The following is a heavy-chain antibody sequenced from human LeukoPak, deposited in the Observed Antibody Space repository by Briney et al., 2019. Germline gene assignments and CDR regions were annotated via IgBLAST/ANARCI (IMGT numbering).Heavy chain of an antibody. D-gene: IGHD3-10*01. V-gene: IGHV4-59*08. Sequence: SETLSLTCTVSGGSISSYYWSWIRQPPGKGLEWIGYIYYSGSTNYNPSLKSRVTISVDTSKNQFSLKLSSVTAADTAVYYCARSSLPYDAFDIWGQGTMVTVSS. CDR2: IYYSGST. CDR3: ARSSLPYDAFDI. CDR1: GGSISSYY. J-gene: IGHJ3*02.